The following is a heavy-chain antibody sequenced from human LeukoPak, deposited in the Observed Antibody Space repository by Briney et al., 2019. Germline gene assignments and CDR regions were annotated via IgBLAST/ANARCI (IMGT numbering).Heavy chain of an antibody. Sequence: GGSLRLSCAASGFFLSTYTMYWVRQAPVKGLEWVAIISYDGSNKYYADSVKGRFTISRDNAKNSLYLQMNSLRAEDTAVYYCARDYTYSTGGTYYDRFDYWGQGTLVTVSS. V-gene: IGHV3-30-3*01. CDR3: ARDYTYSTGGTYYDRFDY. D-gene: IGHD2-15*01. J-gene: IGHJ4*02. CDR2: ISYDGSNK. CDR1: GFFLSTYT.